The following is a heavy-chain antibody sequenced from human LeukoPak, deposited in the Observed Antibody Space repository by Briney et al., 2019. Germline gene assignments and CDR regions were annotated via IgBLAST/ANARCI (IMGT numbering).Heavy chain of an antibody. CDR3: ARDLMGCTNGVCPNIDWFDP. Sequence: GASVKVSCKASGYTFTGYYMHWVRQAPGQGLEWMGWINPNSGGTNYAQKFQGRVTMTRDTSISTAYMELSRLRSDDTAVYYCARDLMGCTNGVCPNIDWFDPWGQGTLVTVSS. D-gene: IGHD2-8*01. V-gene: IGHV1-2*02. CDR1: GYTFTGYY. CDR2: INPNSGGT. J-gene: IGHJ5*02.